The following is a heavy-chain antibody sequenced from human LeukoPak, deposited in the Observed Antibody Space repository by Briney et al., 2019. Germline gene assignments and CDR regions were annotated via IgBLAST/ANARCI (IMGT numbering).Heavy chain of an antibody. Sequence: SVTVSCTASGGTFSSYAISWVRQAPGQGLEWMGGIIPIFGTASYAQKFQGRVTITADESTSTAYMELSSLRSEDTAVYYCARGPGYCSGGSCYGRFDPWGQGTLVTVSS. CDR1: GGTFSSYA. D-gene: IGHD2-15*01. CDR3: ARGPGYCSGGSCYGRFDP. J-gene: IGHJ5*02. V-gene: IGHV1-69*13. CDR2: IIPIFGTA.